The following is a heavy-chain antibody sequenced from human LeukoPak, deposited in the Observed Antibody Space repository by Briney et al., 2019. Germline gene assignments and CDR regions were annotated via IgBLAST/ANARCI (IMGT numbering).Heavy chain of an antibody. CDR3: AKSVYYDSSGYYSYYYGMDV. Sequence: GGSLRLSCAASGFTFSSYAMSWVRQAPGKGLEWVSAISGSGGSTYYADSVKGRFTISRDNSKNTLYLQMNSLRAEDTAVYYCAKSVYYDSSGYYSYYYGMDVWGRGTTVTASS. D-gene: IGHD3-22*01. CDR1: GFTFSSYA. CDR2: ISGSGGST. V-gene: IGHV3-23*01. J-gene: IGHJ6*01.